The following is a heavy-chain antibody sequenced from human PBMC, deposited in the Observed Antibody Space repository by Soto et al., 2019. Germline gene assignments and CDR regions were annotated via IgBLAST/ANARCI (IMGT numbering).Heavy chain of an antibody. CDR1: GFIFSNYA. J-gene: IGHJ3*01. D-gene: IGHD2-2*01. CDR2: ISHDGRNK. CDR3: AKLPDTILGLSVAHDAFAF. V-gene: IGHV3-30*18. Sequence: QVQLLESGGGVVQPGKSVRLSCAASGFIFSNYAMHWVRQAPGKGLEWVADISHDGRNKYHADPVGGRFTISRDNSKNTLYLQMDSLTAEDTALYYCAKLPDTILGLSVAHDAFAFWGQGTTVTVSS.